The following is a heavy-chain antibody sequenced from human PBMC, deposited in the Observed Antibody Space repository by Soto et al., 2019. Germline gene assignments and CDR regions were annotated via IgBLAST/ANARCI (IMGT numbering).Heavy chain of an antibody. CDR2: ITGSTGRT. CDR3: AKDTSSSPYYMDV. J-gene: IGHJ6*03. D-gene: IGHD2-2*01. Sequence: EVQVLESGGGSVQPGGSLRLSCAASGFTFSNFAMSWVSHAPGKGLEWVSGITGSTGRTYYADSVRGRFMTSRDNSQNTLHLQMTSLRPEDTAVYYCAKDTSSSPYYMDVWGKGATVTVSS. CDR1: GFTFSNFA. V-gene: IGHV3-23*01.